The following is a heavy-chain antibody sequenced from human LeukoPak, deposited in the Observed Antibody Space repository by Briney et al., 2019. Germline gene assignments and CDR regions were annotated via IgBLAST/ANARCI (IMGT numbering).Heavy chain of an antibody. D-gene: IGHD2-2*01. CDR1: AFSVKSNY. Sequence: GGSLRLSCVASAFSVKSNYMSWVRQAPGKGLEWVSVSYTGGSTYYEDSLKGRLTVSSDVSKNTLYLQMNNLRAEDTAVYYCARGQEQAPIHCISTSCYWVHWGQGTLVTVSS. J-gene: IGHJ4*02. V-gene: IGHV3-53*01. CDR3: ARGQEQAPIHCISTSCYWVH. CDR2: SYTGGST.